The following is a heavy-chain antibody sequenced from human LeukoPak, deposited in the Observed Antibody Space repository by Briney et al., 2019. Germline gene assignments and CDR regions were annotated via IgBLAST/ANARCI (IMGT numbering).Heavy chain of an antibody. CDR3: AKLPSYYYDSSGYLFDY. J-gene: IGHJ4*02. CDR2: ISGSGGST. Sequence: LSGGSLRLSCAASGFTFSSYAMSWVRQAPGKGLEWVSAISGSGGSTYYADSVKGRFTISRDNSKNTLYLQMNSLRAEDTAVYYCAKLPSYYYDSSGYLFDYWGQGTLVTVSS. D-gene: IGHD3-22*01. V-gene: IGHV3-23*01. CDR1: GFTFSSYA.